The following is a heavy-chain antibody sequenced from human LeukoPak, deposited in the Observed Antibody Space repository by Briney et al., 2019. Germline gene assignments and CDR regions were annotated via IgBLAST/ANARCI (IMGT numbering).Heavy chain of an antibody. Sequence: PSETLSLTCAVYGGSFSGYYWSWIRQPPGKGLGWIGEINHRGSTNYNPSLKSPVTISVDTSKNQFPLKLSSVTAADTAVYYCARDLYYYGSGSRYYFDYWGQGTLVTVSS. D-gene: IGHD3-10*01. CDR2: INHRGST. CDR3: ARDLYYYGSGSRYYFDY. J-gene: IGHJ4*02. CDR1: GGSFSGYY. V-gene: IGHV4-34*01.